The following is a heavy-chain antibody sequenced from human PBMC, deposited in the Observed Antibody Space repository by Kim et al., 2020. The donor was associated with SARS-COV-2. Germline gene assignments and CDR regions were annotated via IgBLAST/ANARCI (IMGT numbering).Heavy chain of an antibody. CDR3: ARPWGGSGSYYGYFDY. J-gene: IGHJ4*02. D-gene: IGHD3-10*01. CDR1: GGSFSGYY. Sequence: SETLSLTCAVYGGSFSGYYWSWIRQPPGKGLEWIGEINHSGSTNYNPSLKSRVTISVDTSKNQFSLKLSSVTAADTAVYYCARPWGGSGSYYGYFDYWGQGTLVTVSS. CDR2: INHSGST. V-gene: IGHV4-34*01.